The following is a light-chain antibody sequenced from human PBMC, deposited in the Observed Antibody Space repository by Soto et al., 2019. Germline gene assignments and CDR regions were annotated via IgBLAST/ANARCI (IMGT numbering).Light chain of an antibody. CDR2: GAS. CDR1: QGVFSN. V-gene: IGKV3D-15*01. J-gene: IGKJ1*01. CDR3: HQYHNWPRT. Sequence: EIMLTQTPATLSVSPGERATLSCRASQGVFSNLAWYQQKPGQAPRLLIYGASTRASAIPARFSGRGSGTDFTLTISRLQSEDFAVYFCHQYHNWPRTFGQGTKVDIK.